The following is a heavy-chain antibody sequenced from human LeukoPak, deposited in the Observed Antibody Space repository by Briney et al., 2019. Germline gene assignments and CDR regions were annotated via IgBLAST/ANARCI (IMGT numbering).Heavy chain of an antibody. J-gene: IGHJ6*02. V-gene: IGHV1-69*01. CDR3: ARDTVSHGSGWYGGYYYYGMDV. Sequence: SVKVSCKASGGTFSSYAISWVRQAPGQVLEWMGGIIPIFGTANYAQKFQGRVTITADESTSTAYMELSSLRSEDTAVYYCARDTVSHGSGWYGGYYYYGMDVWGQGTTVTVSS. CDR1: GGTFSSYA. CDR2: IIPIFGTA. D-gene: IGHD6-19*01.